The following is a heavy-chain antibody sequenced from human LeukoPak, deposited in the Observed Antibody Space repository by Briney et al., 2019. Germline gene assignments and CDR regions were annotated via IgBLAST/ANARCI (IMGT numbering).Heavy chain of an antibody. CDR2: IYYSGST. CDR3: ARVDDYYYYGMDV. J-gene: IGHJ6*02. V-gene: IGHV4-59*01. Sequence: SETLSLTCTVSGGSISSYYWSWIRQPPGKGLEWIGYIYYSGSTNYNPSLKSRVTMSVDTSKNQFSLKLSSVTAADTAVYYCARVDDYYYYGMDVWGQGTTVTVSS. CDR1: GGSISSYY.